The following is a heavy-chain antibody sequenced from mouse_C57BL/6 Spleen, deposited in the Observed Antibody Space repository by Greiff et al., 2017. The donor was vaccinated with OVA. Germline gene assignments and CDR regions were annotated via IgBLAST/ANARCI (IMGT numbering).Heavy chain of an antibody. CDR2: INPSTGGT. J-gene: IGHJ2*01. V-gene: IGHV1-42*01. Sequence: VQLQQSGPELVKPGASVKISCKASGYSFTGYYMNWVKQSPEKSLEWIGEINPSTGGTTYNQKFKAKATLTVDKSSSTAYMQLKSLTSEDSAVYYCARGGDYFDYWGQGTTLTVSS. CDR3: ARGGDYFDY. CDR1: GYSFTGYY.